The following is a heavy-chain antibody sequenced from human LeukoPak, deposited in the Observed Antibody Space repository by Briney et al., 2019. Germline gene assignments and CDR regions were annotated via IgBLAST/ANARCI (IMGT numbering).Heavy chain of an antibody. D-gene: IGHD4-17*01. V-gene: IGHV3-11*01. Sequence: GGSLRLSCAASGFTFSSYAMSWIRQAPGKGLEWVSYISSSGSTIYYADSVKGRFTISRDNAKNSLYLQMNSLRAEDTAVYYCARDNYGDYGWFDPWGQGTLVTVSS. CDR2: ISSSGSTI. CDR3: ARDNYGDYGWFDP. J-gene: IGHJ5*02. CDR1: GFTFSSYA.